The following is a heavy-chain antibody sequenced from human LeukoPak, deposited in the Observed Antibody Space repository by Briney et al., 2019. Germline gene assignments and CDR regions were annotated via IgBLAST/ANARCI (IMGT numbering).Heavy chain of an antibody. CDR3: ARHPSWPDYGGTFDY. D-gene: IGHD4-23*01. J-gene: IGHJ4*02. CDR1: GGSITNTF. CDR2: IYSDGRT. Sequence: SETLSLTCSVSGGSITNTFWSWIRQTPGKGLEWIAYIYSDGRTNYNPSLKSRVTISIDTSKNQFSLKMSSVTAADTAVYYCARHPSWPDYGGTFDYWGQGTLVTVSS. V-gene: IGHV4-59*08.